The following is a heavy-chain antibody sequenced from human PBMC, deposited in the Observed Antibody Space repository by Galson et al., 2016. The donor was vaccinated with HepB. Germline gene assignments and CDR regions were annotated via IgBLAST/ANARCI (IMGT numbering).Heavy chain of an antibody. J-gene: IGHJ3*02. CDR2: ISSSSAYV. Sequence: LRLSCAASGFSISTYTMNWVRQAPGKGLEWISYISSSSAYVDYADSVKGRFTISRENAKDSLYLQMDSLRAEDTAMYYCARDRSRFSSGYYTGARDVFAIWGHGTVVTVSS. CDR3: ARDRSRFSSGYYTGARDVFAI. CDR1: GFSISTYT. V-gene: IGHV3-21*03. D-gene: IGHD3-3*01.